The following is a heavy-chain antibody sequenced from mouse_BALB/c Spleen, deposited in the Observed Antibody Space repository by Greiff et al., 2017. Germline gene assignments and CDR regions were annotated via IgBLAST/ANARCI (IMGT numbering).Heavy chain of an antibody. D-gene: IGHD3-1*01. CDR2: INPYNDGT. J-gene: IGHJ2*01. CDR3: AREGEARATFFYYFDY. Sequence: VQLQQSGPELVKPGASVKMSCKASGYTFTSYVMHWVKQKPGQGLEWIGYINPYNDGTKYNEKFKGKATLTSDKSSSTAYMELSSLTSEDSAVYYCAREGEARATFFYYFDYWGQGTTLTVSS. V-gene: IGHV1-14*01. CDR1: GYTFTSYV.